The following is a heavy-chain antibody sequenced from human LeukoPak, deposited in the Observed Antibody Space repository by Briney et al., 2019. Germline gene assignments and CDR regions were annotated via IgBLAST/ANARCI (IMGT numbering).Heavy chain of an antibody. CDR2: ISGSGGST. V-gene: IGHV3-23*01. D-gene: IGHD1-1*01. Sequence: GGSLRLSCAASGFTFSSYAMTWVRQAPGKGLEWVSAISGSGGSTYYADSVKGRFTISRDNSKNTLYLQMNNLRAEKTAVYYCAKDGRLGTAGEVDFWGQGTLVTVSS. CDR3: AKDGRLGTAGEVDF. J-gene: IGHJ4*02. CDR1: GFTFSSYA.